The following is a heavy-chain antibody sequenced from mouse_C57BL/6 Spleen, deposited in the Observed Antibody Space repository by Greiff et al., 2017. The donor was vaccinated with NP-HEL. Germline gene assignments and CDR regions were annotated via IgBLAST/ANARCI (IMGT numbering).Heavy chain of an antibody. D-gene: IGHD1-1*01. CDR1: GYTFTSYW. CDR3: ARGDYVSLYYFDY. CDR2: IDPSDSYT. V-gene: IGHV1-69*01. J-gene: IGHJ2*01. Sequence: QVQLQQPGAELVMPGASVKLSCKASGYTFTSYWMHWVKQRPGQGLEWIGEIDPSDSYTKYNQKFKGQSTLTVDKSSSTAYMQLSSLTSEDSAVYYCARGDYVSLYYFDYWGQGTTLTVSS.